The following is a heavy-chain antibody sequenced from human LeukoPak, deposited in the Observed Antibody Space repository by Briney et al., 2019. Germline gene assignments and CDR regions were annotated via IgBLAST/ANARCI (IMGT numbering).Heavy chain of an antibody. CDR3: AKSGGYGLIDY. J-gene: IGHJ4*02. CDR1: GGSISSYY. V-gene: IGHV4-59*08. CDR2: IYYSGST. Sequence: SETLSLTCTVSGGSISSYYWSWIRQPPGKGLEWIGYIYYSGSTNYNPSLKSRVTISVDTSKNQFSLKLSSVTAADTAIYYCAKSGGYGLIDYWGQGTLVTVSS. D-gene: IGHD1-26*01.